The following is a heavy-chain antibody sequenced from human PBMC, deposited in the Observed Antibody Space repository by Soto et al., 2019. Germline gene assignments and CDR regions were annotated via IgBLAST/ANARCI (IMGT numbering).Heavy chain of an antibody. Sequence: GGSLRLSCAASGFTFSTYGMHWVRQAPGKGLEWVACIRYDGSNQYYADSVKGQFTISRDNSKNTLYMQMDSLRADDTAVYYCARDFTAGATYSGPSYYAMDVWGQGTTVTVSS. V-gene: IGHV3-30*02. CDR1: GFTFSTYG. J-gene: IGHJ6*02. D-gene: IGHD1-26*01. CDR2: IRYDGSNQ. CDR3: ARDFTAGATYSGPSYYAMDV.